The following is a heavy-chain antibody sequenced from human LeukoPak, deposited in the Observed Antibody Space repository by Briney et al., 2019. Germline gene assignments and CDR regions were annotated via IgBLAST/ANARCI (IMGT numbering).Heavy chain of an antibody. D-gene: IGHD6-13*01. V-gene: IGHV5-51*01. Sequence: GGSLKISCKGSGYSFTSYWIGWVRQMPGKGLGWVGIIYSGESDTRYSPSLQGQVALSAAKSNSTAYLQWSSLKASDTAMYYCARHVGLAAAGRQFDSWGQGTLVTVSS. CDR3: ARHVGLAAAGRQFDS. J-gene: IGHJ4*02. CDR2: IYSGESDT. CDR1: GYSFTSYW.